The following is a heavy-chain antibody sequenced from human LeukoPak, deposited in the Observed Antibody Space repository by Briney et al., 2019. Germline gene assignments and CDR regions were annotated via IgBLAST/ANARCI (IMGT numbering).Heavy chain of an antibody. CDR1: GFTFSSYG. D-gene: IGHD1-26*01. J-gene: IGHJ3*02. V-gene: IGHV3-30*02. CDR3: ARDSQSPWELPQGSDAFDI. CDR2: IRYDGSNK. Sequence: GGSLRLSCAASGFTFSSYGMPWVRQALGNGLEWLAFIRYDGSNKYYADSVKGRFTISRDNSKNTLYLQMNSLRAEDTAVYYCARDSQSPWELPQGSDAFDIWGQGTMVTVSS.